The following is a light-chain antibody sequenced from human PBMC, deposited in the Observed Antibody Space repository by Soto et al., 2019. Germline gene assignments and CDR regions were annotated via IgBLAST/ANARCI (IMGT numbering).Light chain of an antibody. CDR1: QSVGSN. CDR3: QQYGSSLHT. J-gene: IGKJ2*01. Sequence: EIVMTQSPATLSVSPGERATLSCRASQSVGSNLAWYQQKPGQAPRLLIYGASTRATGIPARFSGSGSGTEFTLTISRLEPEDFAVYYCQQYGSSLHTFGQGTKLEIK. CDR2: GAS. V-gene: IGKV3-15*01.